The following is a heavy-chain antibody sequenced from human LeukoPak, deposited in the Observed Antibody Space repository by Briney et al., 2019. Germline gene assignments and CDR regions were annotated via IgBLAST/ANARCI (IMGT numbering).Heavy chain of an antibody. CDR1: GGSISRHY. J-gene: IGHJ3*02. CDR3: ARVVSRSSSWIDAFDI. Sequence: KPSETLSLTCTVTGGSISRHYWSWIRQPPGKGLEWIGYIYYSGSTNYNPSLKSRVTISVDTSKNQFSLKLSSVTAADTAVYYCARVVSRSSSWIDAFDIWGLGTMVTVSS. D-gene: IGHD6-13*01. V-gene: IGHV4-59*11. CDR2: IYYSGST.